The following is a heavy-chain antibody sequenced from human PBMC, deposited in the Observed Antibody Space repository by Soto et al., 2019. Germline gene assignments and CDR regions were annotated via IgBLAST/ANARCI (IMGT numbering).Heavy chain of an antibody. J-gene: IGHJ4*02. D-gene: IGHD3-10*01. CDR1: GFTFSSYA. CDR2: ISGSGGST. CDR3: AKDGLSMYYYGSGSYYHDY. Sequence: GGSLRLSCAASGFTFSSYAMSWVRQAPGKGLEWVSAISGSGGSTYYADSVKGRFTISRDNSKNTLYLQMNSLRAEDTAVYYCAKDGLSMYYYGSGSYYHDYWGQGTLVTVSS. V-gene: IGHV3-23*01.